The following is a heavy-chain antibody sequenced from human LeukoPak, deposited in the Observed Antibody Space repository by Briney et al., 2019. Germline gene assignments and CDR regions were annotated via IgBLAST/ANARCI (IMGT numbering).Heavy chain of an antibody. Sequence: GGSLRLSCAASGFAFSSYSMNWVRQAPGKGLEWVSYISASDTFIYYADSVKGRFTISRDNVENSLYLQMNSLRAEDTAVYYCARDFAGGDDYWGQGTLVTVSS. J-gene: IGHJ4*02. D-gene: IGHD3-16*01. CDR2: ISASDTFI. CDR3: ARDFAGGDDY. V-gene: IGHV3-21*01. CDR1: GFAFSSYS.